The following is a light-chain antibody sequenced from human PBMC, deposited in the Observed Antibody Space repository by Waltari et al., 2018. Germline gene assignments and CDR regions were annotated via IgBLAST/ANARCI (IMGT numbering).Light chain of an antibody. CDR1: QTISAW. CDR3: QQYNTYPYT. Sequence: DIQMTQSPPVLSASVGGSVTITCRASQTISAWLAWFQQKPGKAPKLIIYKATNLQTGAPPRFSGWGSGTDFTLTITSLQPDDFATYYCQQYNTYPYTFGQGTKLEIK. V-gene: IGKV1-5*03. J-gene: IGKJ2*01. CDR2: KAT.